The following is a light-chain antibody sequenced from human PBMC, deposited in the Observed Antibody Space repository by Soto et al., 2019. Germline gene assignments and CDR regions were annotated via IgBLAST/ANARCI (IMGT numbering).Light chain of an antibody. J-gene: IGKJ1*01. CDR3: QQYDSLWT. CDR2: GAS. CDR1: QDINTY. Sequence: DIPMTQSPSTLSASIGDRVTITCRASQDINTYLAWYQHKPGKAPKVLIYGASSLESGVPSRFSGSGAATEFTLTISSHQPDDSATYYCQQYDSLWTFGQGTKVEIK. V-gene: IGKV1-5*01.